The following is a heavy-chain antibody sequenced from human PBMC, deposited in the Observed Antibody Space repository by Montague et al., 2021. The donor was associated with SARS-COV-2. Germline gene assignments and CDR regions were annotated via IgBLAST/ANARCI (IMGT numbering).Heavy chain of an antibody. D-gene: IGHD2-2*02. J-gene: IGHJ6*03. CDR3: ARVGIVVVPAAIVTLSYYYYMDV. V-gene: IGHV4-59*06. CDR1: GGSISSYY. CDR2: IYYSGSI. Sequence: SETLSLTCTVSGGSISSYYWSWIRQPPGKGLEWIGYIYYSGSIYYNPSLKSRVTISVDTSKNQFSLKLSSVTAADTAVYYCARVGIVVVPAAIVTLSYYYYMDVWGKGAAVTVSS.